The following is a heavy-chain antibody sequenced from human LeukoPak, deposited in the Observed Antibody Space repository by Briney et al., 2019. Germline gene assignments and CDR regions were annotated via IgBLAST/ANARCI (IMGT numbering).Heavy chain of an antibody. CDR2: IIPIFGTA. J-gene: IGHJ5*02. CDR1: GGTFSSYA. D-gene: IGHD6-19*01. CDR3: ARAPYSSGWYGQYNWFDP. Sequence: SVKVSCKASGGTFSSYAISWVRQAPGRGLEWMGGIIPIFGTANYAQKFQGRVTITTDESTSTAYMELSSLRSEDTAVYYCARAPYSSGWYGQYNWFDPWGQGTLVTVSS. V-gene: IGHV1-69*05.